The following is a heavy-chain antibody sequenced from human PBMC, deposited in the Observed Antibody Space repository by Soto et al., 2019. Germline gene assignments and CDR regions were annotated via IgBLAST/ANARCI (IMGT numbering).Heavy chain of an antibody. J-gene: IGHJ4*02. CDR3: ARSTMPGTSLPGF. CDR1: GFGFTSYF. Sequence: QVQLVQSGAEAMQPGASVKVSCKASGFGFTSYFMHWVRQAPGQGPEWMGVINLIGGSTDYAQKFQGRVSMARDTSTSTVFMELSSLRSEDTAVYYCARSTMPGTSLPGFWGQGTLVTVSS. CDR2: INLIGGST. V-gene: IGHV1-46*03. D-gene: IGHD6-13*01.